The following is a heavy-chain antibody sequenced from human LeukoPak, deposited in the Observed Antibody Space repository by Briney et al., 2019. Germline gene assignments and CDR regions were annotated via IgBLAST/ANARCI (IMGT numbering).Heavy chain of an antibody. V-gene: IGHV1-18*01. D-gene: IGHD1-26*01. CDR3: ARTIYSGGSSAFDY. J-gene: IGHJ4*02. CDR1: GYSFTNYG. Sequence: GASVKASCKASGYSFTNYGVTWMRQAPGQGLEWMGWISPYNGNTNYAQNLQGRVTMTSDKSTSIVYMELASLRSDDTAVYYYARTIYSGGSSAFDYWGQGTLVTVSS. CDR2: ISPYNGNT.